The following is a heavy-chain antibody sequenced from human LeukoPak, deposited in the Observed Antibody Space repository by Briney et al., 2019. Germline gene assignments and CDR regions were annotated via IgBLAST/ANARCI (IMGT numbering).Heavy chain of an antibody. J-gene: IGHJ3*02. CDR3: ASKPGIAVAGERQTLDPDAFDI. Sequence: ASVKVSCKASGYTFTSYGISWVRQAPGQGLEWMGWISAYNGNTNYAQKLQGRVTMTTDTSTSTAYMELRSLRSDDTAVYYCASKPGIAVAGERQTLDPDAFDIWGQGTMVTVSS. CDR1: GYTFTSYG. D-gene: IGHD6-19*01. CDR2: ISAYNGNT. V-gene: IGHV1-18*01.